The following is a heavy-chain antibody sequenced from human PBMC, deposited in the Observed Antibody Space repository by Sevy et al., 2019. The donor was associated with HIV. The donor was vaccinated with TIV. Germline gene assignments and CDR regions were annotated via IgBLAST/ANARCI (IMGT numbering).Heavy chain of an antibody. CDR2: INQDGGEK. J-gene: IGHJ4*02. CDR1: GFTFSNYW. V-gene: IGHV3-7*04. Sequence: GESLKISCAVSGFTFSNYWMSWVRQAPGKGLECVANINQDGGEKYYLDSVKGRFFVSRDNAKNSLYLQMDSLRAEDTAVYYCARGQITGAKPDYFDYWGQGTLVTVSS. D-gene: IGHD1-7*01. CDR3: ARGQITGAKPDYFDY.